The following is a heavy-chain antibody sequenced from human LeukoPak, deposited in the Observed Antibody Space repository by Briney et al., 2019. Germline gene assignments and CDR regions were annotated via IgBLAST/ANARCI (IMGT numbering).Heavy chain of an antibody. CDR2: INPNSGGT. J-gene: IGHJ4*02. CDR1: GGTFSSYA. D-gene: IGHD3-22*01. Sequence: ASVKVSCKASGGTFSSYAISWVRQAPGQGLEWMGWINPNSGGTNYAQKFQGWVTMTRDTSISTAYMELSRLRSDDTAVYYCASSDSSGYYYPLGYWGQGTLVTVSS. CDR3: ASSDSSGYYYPLGY. V-gene: IGHV1-2*04.